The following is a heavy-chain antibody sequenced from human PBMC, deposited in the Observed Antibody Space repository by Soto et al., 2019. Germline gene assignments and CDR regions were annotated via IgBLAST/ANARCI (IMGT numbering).Heavy chain of an antibody. J-gene: IGHJ3*02. CDR2: IYYSGST. CDR3: ASWITYYYDSSGPAPAFDI. CDR1: GGSISSGDYY. Sequence: QVQLQESGPGLVKPSQTLSLTCTVSGGSISSGDYYWSWIRQPPGKGLEWIGYIYYSGSTYYNPSLKSRVTISVDTSKNQFSRKLSSVTAADTAVYYCASWITYYYDSSGPAPAFDIWGQGTMVTVSS. V-gene: IGHV4-30-4*01. D-gene: IGHD3-22*01.